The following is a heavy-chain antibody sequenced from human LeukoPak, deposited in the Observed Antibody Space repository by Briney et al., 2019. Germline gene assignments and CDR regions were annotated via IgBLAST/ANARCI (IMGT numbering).Heavy chain of an antibody. D-gene: IGHD6-13*01. CDR3: ARFIAAAAHDAFDI. V-gene: IGHV4-59*01. CDR2: IYYSGST. J-gene: IGHJ3*02. Sequence: SETLSLTCTVSGGSISSYYWSWIRQPPGKGLEWIGYIYYSGSTNYNPSLKSRVTISVDTSKNQFSLKLSSVTAADTAVYYCARFIAAAAHDAFDIWGQGTMVTVSS. CDR1: GGSISSYY.